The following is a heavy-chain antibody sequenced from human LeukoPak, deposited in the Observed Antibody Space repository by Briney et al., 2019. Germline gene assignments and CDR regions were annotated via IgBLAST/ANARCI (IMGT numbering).Heavy chain of an antibody. Sequence: PWGSLRLSCTASGFTFSSYSMNWVRQAPGKGLEWVSSISSSSSYIYYADSVKGRFTISRDNAKNSLYLQMNSLRAEDTAVYYCARAPRYYFDYWGQGTLVTVSS. J-gene: IGHJ4*02. CDR3: ARAPRYYFDY. CDR1: GFTFSSYS. CDR2: ISSSSSYI. V-gene: IGHV3-21*01.